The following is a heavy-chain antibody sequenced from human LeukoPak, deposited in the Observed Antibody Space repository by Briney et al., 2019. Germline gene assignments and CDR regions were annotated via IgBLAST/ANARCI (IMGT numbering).Heavy chain of an antibody. CDR3: ARGTEIFGVVLPIGYFDY. D-gene: IGHD3-3*01. CDR1: GYTFTGYY. J-gene: IGHJ4*02. Sequence: ASVKVSCKASGYTFTGYYMHWVRQAPGQGLEWMGWINPNSGGTNYAQKFQGRVTMIRDTSISTAYMELSRLRSDDTAVYYCARGTEIFGVVLPIGYFDYWGQGTLVTVSS. V-gene: IGHV1-2*02. CDR2: INPNSGGT.